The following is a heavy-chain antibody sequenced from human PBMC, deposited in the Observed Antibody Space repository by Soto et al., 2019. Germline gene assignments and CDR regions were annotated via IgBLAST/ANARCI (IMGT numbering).Heavy chain of an antibody. Sequence: QVQLVESGGGVVQAGRSLRLSCAASGFTFSNYGMHWARQAPGKGLEWVALIWYDGSNDRYADSVEGRFTISRDNFKNILYLQMNSLRAEDTAVYYCARVAVAGTWWFDPWCQGTLVTVSS. CDR2: IWYDGSND. V-gene: IGHV3-33*01. CDR3: ARVAVAGTWWFDP. D-gene: IGHD6-19*01. J-gene: IGHJ5*02. CDR1: GFTFSNYG.